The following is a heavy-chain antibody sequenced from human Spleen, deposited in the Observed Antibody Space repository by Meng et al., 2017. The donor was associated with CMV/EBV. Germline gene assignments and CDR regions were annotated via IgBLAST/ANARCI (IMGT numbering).Heavy chain of an antibody. CDR2: IYHSGST. CDR3: AREGGWVDSSSLDY. Sequence: SGGSSSSSSWWRWVRQPPGKGLEWIGEIYHSGSTNYNPSLKSRGTISVDKSKNQFSLKLSSVTAADTAVYYCAREGGWVDSSSLDYWGQGTLVTVSS. CDR1: GGSSSSSSW. D-gene: IGHD6-13*01. J-gene: IGHJ4*02. V-gene: IGHV4-4*02.